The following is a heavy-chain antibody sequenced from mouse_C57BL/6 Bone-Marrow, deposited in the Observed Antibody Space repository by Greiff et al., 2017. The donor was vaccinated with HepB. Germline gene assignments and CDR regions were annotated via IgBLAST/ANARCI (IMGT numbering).Heavy chain of an antibody. CDR2: INPSTGGT. V-gene: IGHV1-42*01. J-gene: IGHJ1*03. Sequence: DVKLQESGPELVKPGASVKISCKASGYSFTGYYMNWVKQSPEKSLEWIGEINPSTGGTTYNQKFKAKATLTVDKSSSTAYMQLKSLTSEDSAVYYCAREVWYFDVWGTGTTVTVSS. CDR3: AREVWYFDV. CDR1: GYSFTGYY.